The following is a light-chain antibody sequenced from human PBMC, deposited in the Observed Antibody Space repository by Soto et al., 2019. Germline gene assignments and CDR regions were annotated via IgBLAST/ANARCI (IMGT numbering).Light chain of an antibody. CDR2: EVY. V-gene: IGLV2-14*01. CDR3: IPDIPCNYTHWV. J-gene: IGLJ3*02. CDR1: NIDVGGYDR. Sequence: QSALTQPASVSGSPGQSITISCTGTNIDVGGYDRVSWYQHHPGKAPQLMIFEVYNRPSGIADRFYGYKSGDTASLTISGLHAEEGADYYCIPDIPCNYTHWVVCGGAKRTVL.